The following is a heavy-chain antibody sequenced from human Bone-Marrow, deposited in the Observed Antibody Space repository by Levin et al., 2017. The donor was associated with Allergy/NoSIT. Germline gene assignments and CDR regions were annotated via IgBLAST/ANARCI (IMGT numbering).Heavy chain of an antibody. Sequence: QTGGSLRLSCAASGVIFNNCAMGWVRQAPGKGLEWVSITSGSGGDTYYADSVKGRFIISRDNSKNTVYLQMNSLSAEDTAIYYCGGRPVPSALGPFDYCGQGTLVTVSS. J-gene: IGHJ4*02. V-gene: IGHV3-23*01. CDR1: GVIFNNCA. CDR3: GGRPVPSALGPFDY. D-gene: IGHD3-16*01. CDR2: TSGSGGDT.